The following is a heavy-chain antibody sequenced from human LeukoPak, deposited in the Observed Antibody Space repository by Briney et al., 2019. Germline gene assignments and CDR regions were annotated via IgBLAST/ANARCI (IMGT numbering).Heavy chain of an antibody. J-gene: IGHJ4*02. CDR2: IKQDESEK. CDR3: ARHSVSFHSDEY. Sequence: QTGGSLRLSRAASGLTFVAYWMSSVRQAPGKGLEWVANIKQDESEKYYVDSVKGRFTISRDNAKNSLYLQMNSLRAEDTAVYYWARHSVSFHSDEYWGQGTLVTVSS. CDR1: GLTFVAYW. V-gene: IGHV3-7*05. D-gene: IGHD1-26*01.